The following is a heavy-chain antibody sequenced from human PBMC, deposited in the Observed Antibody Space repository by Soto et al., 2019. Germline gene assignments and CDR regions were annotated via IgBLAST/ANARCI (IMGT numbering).Heavy chain of an antibody. CDR3: ARVVYRNSKRFLARWFDP. J-gene: IGHJ5*02. V-gene: IGHV4-59*08. CDR1: GGSISSYF. CDR2: IHYSGST. D-gene: IGHD3-3*01. Sequence: LSETLSLTCTVSGGSISSYFWSWIRQPPGKGLEWIGHIHYSGSTNYNPSLKSRVTISLDTSKNQFSLKLGSVTAADTAVYYCARVVYRNSKRFLARWFDPWGQGTLVTVSS.